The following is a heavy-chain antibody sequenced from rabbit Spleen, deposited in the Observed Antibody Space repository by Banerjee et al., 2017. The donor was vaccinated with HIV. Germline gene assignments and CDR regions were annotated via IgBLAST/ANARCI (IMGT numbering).Heavy chain of an antibody. V-gene: IGHV1S40*01. CDR2: INAATGKP. Sequence: QSLEESGGDLVKPEGSLTLTCKASGFSFGDRDVMCWVRQAPGKGLEWIACINAATGKPVYATWAKGRFTISRTSSTTVTLRMTSLTAADTATYFCARDLVGVIGWNFGWWGPGTLVTVS. CDR1: GFSFGDRDV. CDR3: ARDLVGVIGWNFGW. D-gene: IGHD1-1*01. J-gene: IGHJ4*01.